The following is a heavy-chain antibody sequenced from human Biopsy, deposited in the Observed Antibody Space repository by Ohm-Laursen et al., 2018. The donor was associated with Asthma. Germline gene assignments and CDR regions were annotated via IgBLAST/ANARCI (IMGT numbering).Heavy chain of an antibody. CDR3: ARGPNYHGSGRAPIGMDV. Sequence: GTLSLTYTVSGGSASTGSYYWSWIRQPPGKGLEWLGYIYYTGSDNYNPSLKSRVTISVDTSKNQFSLRLNSVTAADTAVYYCARGPNYHGSGRAPIGMDVWGQGTTVTVSS. CDR2: IYYTGSD. CDR1: GGSASTGSYY. D-gene: IGHD3-10*01. V-gene: IGHV4-61*01. J-gene: IGHJ6*02.